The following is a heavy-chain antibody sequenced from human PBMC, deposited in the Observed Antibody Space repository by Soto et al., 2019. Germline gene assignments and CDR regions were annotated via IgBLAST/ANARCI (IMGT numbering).Heavy chain of an antibody. CDR2: SSATGAGT. J-gene: IGHJ4*02. D-gene: IGHD1-7*01. V-gene: IGHV3-23*01. Sequence: EVQLLESGGGLVQPGGSLRLSCAASGFTFSSYGMTWVRQAPGKGLEWVSFSSATGAGTYYADSVKGRFTISRDNSKNTLYLQRTSLRADDSAVDYCAKDRRAGGNYGFYADFWGQGALVIVSS. CDR3: AKDRRAGGNYGFYADF. CDR1: GFTFSSYG.